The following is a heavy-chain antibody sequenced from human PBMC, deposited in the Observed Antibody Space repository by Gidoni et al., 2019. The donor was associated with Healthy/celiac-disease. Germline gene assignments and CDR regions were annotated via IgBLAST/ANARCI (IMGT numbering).Heavy chain of an antibody. CDR1: GFTFSSYA. J-gene: IGHJ6*03. CDR3: ARDLTAMVSYYYMDV. D-gene: IGHD5-18*01. V-gene: IGHV3-30-3*01. CDR2: ISYDGSNK. Sequence: QVQLVESGGGVVQPGRSLRFSCAASGFTFSSYAMYWVRQAPGKGLEWGATISYDGSNKYYADSVSGRFTISRDNSKNTLSLQMNSLRAEDTALYYCARDLTAMVSYYYMDVWGKGTTVTVSS.